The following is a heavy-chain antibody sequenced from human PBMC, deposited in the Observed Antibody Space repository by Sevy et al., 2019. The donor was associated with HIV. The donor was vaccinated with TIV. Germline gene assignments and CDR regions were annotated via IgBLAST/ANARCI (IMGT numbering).Heavy chain of an antibody. Sequence: ASVKVSCQTSGYSFSDYYLNWIRQAPGQGLEWLGWINPDSGGSKAAGKFLGRLTMTSDTFISTVFMELTGLTSDDTALYYCAREGLGDDSYLGDYWGQGTQVTVSS. CDR2: INPDSGGS. V-gene: IGHV1-2*02. CDR1: GYSFSDYY. J-gene: IGHJ4*02. CDR3: AREGLGDDSYLGDY. D-gene: IGHD4-4*01.